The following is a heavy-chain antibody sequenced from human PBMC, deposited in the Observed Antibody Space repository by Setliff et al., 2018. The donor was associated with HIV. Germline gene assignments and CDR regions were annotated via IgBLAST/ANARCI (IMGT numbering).Heavy chain of an antibody. V-gene: IGHV3-74*01. D-gene: IGHD7-27*01. CDR2: INSDGSNS. CDR3: ILLGMHGAFDI. J-gene: IGHJ3*02. CDR1: GFTFGAYW. Sequence: PGGSLRLSCAASGFTFGAYWMHWVRQAPGKGPVWVAHINSDGSNSRYADSVQGRFTISRDNTENTLYLQLNSLRPEDTAVYYCILLGMHGAFDIWGQGTMVTVSS.